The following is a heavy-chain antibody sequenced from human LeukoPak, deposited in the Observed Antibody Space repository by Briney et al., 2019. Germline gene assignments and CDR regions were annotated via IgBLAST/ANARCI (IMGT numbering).Heavy chain of an antibody. CDR2: IIPIFGTA. V-gene: IGHV1-69*01. Sequence: ASVKVSCKASGGTFSSYAISWVRQAPGQGLEWMGGIIPIFGTANYAQKFQGRVTITPDESTSTAYMELSSLRSEDTAVYYCARVDCSGGSCYTSFDYWGQGTLVTVSS. CDR3: ARVDCSGGSCYTSFDY. CDR1: GGTFSSYA. J-gene: IGHJ4*02. D-gene: IGHD2-15*01.